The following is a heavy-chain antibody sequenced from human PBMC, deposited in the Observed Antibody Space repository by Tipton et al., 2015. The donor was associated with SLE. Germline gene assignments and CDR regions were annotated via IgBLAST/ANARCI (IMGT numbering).Heavy chain of an antibody. J-gene: IGHJ4*02. CDR2: IYYSGST. CDR1: GGSVSSGSYY. CDR3: ARWARDYDVWFDY. V-gene: IGHV4-61*01. Sequence: TLSLTCTVSGGSVSSGSYYWSWIRQPPGKGLEWIGYIYYSGSTNYNPSLKSRVTISVDTSKNQFSLKLSSVTAADTAVYYCARWARDYDVWFDYWGQGTLVTVSS. D-gene: IGHD3-3*01.